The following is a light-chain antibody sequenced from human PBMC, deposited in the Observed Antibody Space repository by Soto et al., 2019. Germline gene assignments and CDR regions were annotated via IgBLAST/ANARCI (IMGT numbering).Light chain of an antibody. CDR3: QQYGSSRWT. CDR1: QSVSSSF. V-gene: IGKV3-20*01. Sequence: EILLTQSPGLLSLSPGERATLSCRASQSVSSSFLAWYQQKPGQAPRLLIYGASSRATGIPDRFSGSGSGTDFTLTISRLEPEDFAVYYCQQYGSSRWTFGQGTKVDIK. CDR2: GAS. J-gene: IGKJ1*01.